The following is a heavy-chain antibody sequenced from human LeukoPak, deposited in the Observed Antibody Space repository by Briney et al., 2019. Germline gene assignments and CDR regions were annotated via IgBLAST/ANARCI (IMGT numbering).Heavy chain of an antibody. J-gene: IGHJ4*02. CDR2: ISSSGSTI. Sequence: GGSLRLSCAASGFTFSSYEMNWVRQAPGKGLEWVSYISSSGSTIYYADSVKGRFTISRDNAKNSLYLQMNSLRAEDTAVYYCALNGYNWNYFDYWGQGTLVTVSS. CDR1: GFTFSSYE. D-gene: IGHD1-20*01. CDR3: ALNGYNWNYFDY. V-gene: IGHV3-48*03.